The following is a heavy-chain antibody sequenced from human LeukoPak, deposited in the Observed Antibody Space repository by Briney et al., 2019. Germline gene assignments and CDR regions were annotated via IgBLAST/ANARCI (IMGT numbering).Heavy chain of an antibody. CDR3: ARGGLKTYYYDSSGYETKTPFDY. D-gene: IGHD3-22*01. CDR1: GGSISSGGYS. Sequence: SETLSLTCAVSGGSISSGGYSWSWIRQPPGKGLEWIGYIYHSGSTNYNPSLKSRVTISVDTSKNQFSLKLSSVTAADTAVYYCARGGLKTYYYDSSGYETKTPFDYWGQGTLVTVSS. J-gene: IGHJ4*02. CDR2: IYHSGST. V-gene: IGHV4-30-2*01.